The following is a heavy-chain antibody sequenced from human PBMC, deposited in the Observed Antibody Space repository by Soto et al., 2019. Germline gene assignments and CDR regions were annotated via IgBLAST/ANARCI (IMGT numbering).Heavy chain of an antibody. CDR3: AGMPYTSGLRFDP. D-gene: IGHD6-19*01. CDR1: GDSYSISTYS. V-gene: IGHV4-30-2*01. J-gene: IGHJ5*02. CDR2: IYQSGVT. Sequence: PSETLSLTCNMSGDSYSISTYSWSWIRQPPGKALQWIGFIYQSGVTSYNPSLASRVSISLDRSNNQCSLKLKSVTAADTAVYFCAGMPYTSGLRFDPWGPGNLVTVYS.